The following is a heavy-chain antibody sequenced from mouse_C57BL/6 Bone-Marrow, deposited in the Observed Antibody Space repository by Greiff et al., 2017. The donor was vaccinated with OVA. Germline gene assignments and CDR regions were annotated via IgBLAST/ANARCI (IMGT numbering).Heavy chain of an antibody. Sequence: EVQLVESGGGLVKPGGSLKLSCAASGFTFSSYAMSWVRQTPEKRLEWVATISDGGSYTYYPDNVKGRFTISRDNAKNNLYLQMSHLKSEDTAMYSCARTYSNYAMDYWGQGTSVTVSS. CDR1: GFTFSSYA. CDR2: ISDGGSYT. D-gene: IGHD2-5*01. CDR3: ARTYSNYAMDY. J-gene: IGHJ4*01. V-gene: IGHV5-4*01.